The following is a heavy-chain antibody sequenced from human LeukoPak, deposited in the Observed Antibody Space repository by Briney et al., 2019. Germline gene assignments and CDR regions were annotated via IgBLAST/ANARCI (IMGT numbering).Heavy chain of an antibody. J-gene: IGHJ3*02. CDR1: GGSISSSSHH. V-gene: IGHV4-39*01. CDR2: IFYSGST. CDR3: ARHLPRGQLGTAFDI. Sequence: PSETLSLTCTVSGGSISSSSHHWDWIRQPPGQGLEWIGSIFYSGSTYYSPSLKSRVTISVDTSKNQFSLKLSSVTAADTAIYYCARHLPRGQLGTAFDIWGQGTMVTVSS. D-gene: IGHD3-16*01.